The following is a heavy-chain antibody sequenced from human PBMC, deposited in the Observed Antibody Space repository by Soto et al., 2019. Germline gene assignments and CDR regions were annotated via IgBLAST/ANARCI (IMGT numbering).Heavy chain of an antibody. Sequence: SVKVSCKASGGTFSSYAISWARQAPGQGLEWMGGIIPIFGTANYAQKFQGRVTITADESTSTAYMELSSLRSEDTAVYYCASGLRDYYYYGMDVWGQGTTVTVSS. CDR1: GGTFSSYA. J-gene: IGHJ6*02. D-gene: IGHD4-17*01. V-gene: IGHV1-69*13. CDR2: IIPIFGTA. CDR3: ASGLRDYYYYGMDV.